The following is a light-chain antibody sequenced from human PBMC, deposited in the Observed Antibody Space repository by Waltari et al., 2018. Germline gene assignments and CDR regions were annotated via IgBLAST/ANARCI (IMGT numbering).Light chain of an antibody. J-gene: IGLJ1*01. Sequence: SYVLTQPPAVSVAPGPTASITCGGNNIGMKRVNWYQQKPGQAPVLLVSDDSDRPSGIPERISGSNSGNTATLTISRVEAGDEADYYCQVWDTGSDQYVFATGTKVTVL. V-gene: IGLV3-21*02. CDR2: DDS. CDR1: NIGMKR. CDR3: QVWDTGSDQYV.